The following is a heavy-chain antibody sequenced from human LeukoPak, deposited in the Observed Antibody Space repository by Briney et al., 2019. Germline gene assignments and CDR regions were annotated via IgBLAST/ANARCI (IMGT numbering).Heavy chain of an antibody. CDR3: ARTRLGTSTSFHFDL. CDR2: IRYDGRSE. J-gene: IGHJ4*02. CDR1: EFIFSNYD. D-gene: IGHD1-26*01. Sequence: GGSLRLSCAASEFIFSNYDMHWVRQAPGKGLEWVTLIRYDGRSEYYSAYMQGRFTVSRDNSKNNLYLNMNNLRPEDTAVYYCARTRLGTSTSFHFDLWGRGTLVTVSS. V-gene: IGHV3-30*02.